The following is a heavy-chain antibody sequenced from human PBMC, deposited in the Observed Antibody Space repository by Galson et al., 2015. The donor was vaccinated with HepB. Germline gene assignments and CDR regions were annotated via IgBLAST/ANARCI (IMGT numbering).Heavy chain of an antibody. CDR3: AKVGMGTYYYYYGMDV. CDR2: ISGSSTST. J-gene: IGHJ6*02. D-gene: IGHD7-27*01. CDR1: GFSFVDYA. V-gene: IGHV3-23*01. Sequence: SLRLSCAASGFSFVDYAMTWVRQTPGQGLEWVAVISGSSTSTYYADAVKGRFTISRGNSKNTLFLQMNRLRAEDSAVYYCAKVGMGTYYYYYGMDVWGQGTTVTVSS.